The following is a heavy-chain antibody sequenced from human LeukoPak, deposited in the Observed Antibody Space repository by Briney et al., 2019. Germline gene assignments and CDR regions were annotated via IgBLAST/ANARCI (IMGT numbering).Heavy chain of an antibody. V-gene: IGHV3-23*01. Sequence: GGSLRLSCAASGFTFSSYAMSWVRQAPGKGLEWVSGISVGGTTYYADSVTGRFTISRDNSKNTLYLQMNSLRAEDTAVYYCAKLIRVDTAMPIPDAFDIWGQGTMVTVSS. J-gene: IGHJ3*02. CDR2: ISVGGTT. CDR1: GFTFSSYA. CDR3: AKLIRVDTAMPIPDAFDI. D-gene: IGHD5-18*01.